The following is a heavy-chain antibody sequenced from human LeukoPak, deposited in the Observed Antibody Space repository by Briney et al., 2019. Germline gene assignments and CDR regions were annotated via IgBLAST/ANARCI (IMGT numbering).Heavy chain of an antibody. V-gene: IGHV4-34*01. J-gene: IGHJ3*02. Sequence: SETLSLTCAVYGGSFSGYYWSWIRQPPGKGLEWIGEINHSGSTNYNPSLKSRVTISVDTSKNQFSLKLSSVTAADTAVYYCARVLRAYYGDYVMDAFDIWGQGTMVTVSS. CDR3: ARVLRAYYGDYVMDAFDI. D-gene: IGHD4-17*01. CDR2: INHSGST. CDR1: GGSFSGYY.